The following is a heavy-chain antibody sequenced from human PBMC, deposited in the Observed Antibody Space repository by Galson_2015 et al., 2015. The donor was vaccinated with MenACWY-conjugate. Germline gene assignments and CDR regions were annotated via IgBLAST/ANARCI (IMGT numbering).Heavy chain of an antibody. CDR3: AKDGPDYRSGRYSEPLVFFDR. V-gene: IGHV3-23*01. Sequence: SLRLSCAASGFAFATYSISWVRQAPGKGLEWVSAISGSGDDTVYADSVKGRFTISRDNSQNTVSLQIARLRVDDTAVYYCAKDGPDYRSGRYSEPLVFFDRWGRAPLVSVSS. CDR1: GFAFATYS. D-gene: IGHD6-19*01. CDR2: ISGSGDDT. J-gene: IGHJ4*02.